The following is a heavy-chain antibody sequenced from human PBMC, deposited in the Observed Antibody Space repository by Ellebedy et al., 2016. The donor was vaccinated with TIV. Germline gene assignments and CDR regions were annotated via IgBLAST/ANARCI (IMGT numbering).Heavy chain of an antibody. Sequence: GESLKISCTDSGFTFSTYSMNWVRQAPGKGLEWVSYISGSGNTKYYTDSVKGRFTISRDNSKSTLYLQMNSLRAEDAAVYYCASRGATWRAFDPWGQGTLVTVSS. CDR3: ASRGATWRAFDP. D-gene: IGHD3-3*01. CDR2: ISGSGNTK. J-gene: IGHJ5*02. V-gene: IGHV3-48*01. CDR1: GFTFSTYS.